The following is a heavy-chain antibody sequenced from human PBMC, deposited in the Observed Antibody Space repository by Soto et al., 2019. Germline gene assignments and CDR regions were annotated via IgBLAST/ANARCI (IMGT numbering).Heavy chain of an antibody. D-gene: IGHD3-16*01. V-gene: IGHV3-11*01. J-gene: IGHJ5*01. CDR3: ARGNRGFGFWFDS. Sequence: GGSLRLSCAASGFIFSDYYMTWIRQAPGKGLEWVSHISSSGITISYADSVKGRFTISRDNANNSLYLQVDSLRADDTAVYYCARGNRGFGFWFDSWGQGTPVTVSS. CDR1: GFIFSDYY. CDR2: ISSSGITI.